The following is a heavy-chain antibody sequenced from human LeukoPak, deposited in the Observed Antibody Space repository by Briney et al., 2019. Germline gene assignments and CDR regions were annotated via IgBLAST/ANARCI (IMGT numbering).Heavy chain of an antibody. CDR1: GFPFSSYA. D-gene: IGHD2-2*01. J-gene: IGHJ4*02. V-gene: IGHV3-64*01. CDR2: ISSNGGST. Sequence: GGSLRLSCAASGFPFSSYAMHWVRRAPGKGLEYVSAISSNGGSTSYANSVKGRFTISRDNSKNTLYLQMGSLRAEDMAVYYCARSSIVVVSILDYWGQGTLVTVSS. CDR3: ARSSIVVVSILDY.